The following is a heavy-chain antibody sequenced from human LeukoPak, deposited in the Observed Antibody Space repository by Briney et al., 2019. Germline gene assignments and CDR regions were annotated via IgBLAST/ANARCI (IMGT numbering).Heavy chain of an antibody. Sequence: SETLSLTCNVSGDSISSYYWSWIRQPPGKGLEWIGYIYYSGRTNYNPSLKSRVTISVDTSKNQFSLKLSSVTAADTAVYYCARGWDYYDSSGSEDWGQGTLVTVSS. J-gene: IGHJ4*02. CDR3: ARGWDYYDSSGSED. CDR2: IYYSGRT. V-gene: IGHV4-59*12. CDR1: GDSISSYY. D-gene: IGHD3-22*01.